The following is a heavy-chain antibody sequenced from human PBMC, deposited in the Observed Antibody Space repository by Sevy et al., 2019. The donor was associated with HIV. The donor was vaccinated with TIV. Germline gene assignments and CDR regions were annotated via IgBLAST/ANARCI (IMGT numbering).Heavy chain of an antibody. CDR3: ARRYFDY. CDR2: IKQDGSEK. Sequence: GGSLRLSCAASGFTFSDYWISWVRQAPGKGLEWVANIKQDGSEKYYVDSVKGRFTISRDNAKNSLYLQMNSLRAEDTAVYYCARRYFDYWGQGTLVTVSS. V-gene: IGHV3-7*01. CDR1: GFTFSDYW. J-gene: IGHJ4*02.